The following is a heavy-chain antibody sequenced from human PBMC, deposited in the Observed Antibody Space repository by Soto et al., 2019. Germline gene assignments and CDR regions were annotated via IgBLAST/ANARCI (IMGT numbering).Heavy chain of an antibody. CDR2: INPNSGGT. CDR1: GYTFTGDY. V-gene: IGHV1-2*04. CDR3: ARAPDIVVVPAAIPREDYYYYGMDV. D-gene: IGHD2-2*02. Sequence: ASVKVSCKASGYTFTGDYMHWVRQAPGQGLEWMGWINPNSGGTNYAQKFQGWVTMTRDTSISTAYMELRRLRSDDTAVYYCARAPDIVVVPAAIPREDYYYYGMDVWGKGTTVTVSS. J-gene: IGHJ6*04.